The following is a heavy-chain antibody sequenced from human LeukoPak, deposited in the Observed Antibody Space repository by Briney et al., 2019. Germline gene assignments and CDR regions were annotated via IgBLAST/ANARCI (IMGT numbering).Heavy chain of an antibody. Sequence: SQTLSPTCTVSGGSISSGSYYWSWIRQPAGKGLEWIGRIYTSGSTNYNPSLKSRVTISVDTSKNQFSLKLSSVTVADTAVYYCARVALNDYGGNDSAFDIWGQGTMVTVSS. V-gene: IGHV4-61*02. CDR1: GGSISSGSYY. CDR3: ARVALNDYGGNDSAFDI. J-gene: IGHJ3*02. CDR2: IYTSGST. D-gene: IGHD4-23*01.